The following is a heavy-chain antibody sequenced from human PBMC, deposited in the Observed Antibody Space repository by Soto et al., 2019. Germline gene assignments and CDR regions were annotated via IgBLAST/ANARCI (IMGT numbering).Heavy chain of an antibody. V-gene: IGHV3-9*01. CDR3: AKVTMGGWFDP. D-gene: IGHD3-10*01. J-gene: IGHJ5*02. CDR2: ISWNSGSI. CDR1: GFTFDDYA. Sequence: EVQLVGSGGGLVQPGRSLRLSCAASGFTFDDYAMHWVRQAPGKGLEWVSGISWNSGSIGYADSVKGRFTISRDNAKNSLYLQMNSLRAEDTALYYCAKVTMGGWFDPWGQGTLVTVSS.